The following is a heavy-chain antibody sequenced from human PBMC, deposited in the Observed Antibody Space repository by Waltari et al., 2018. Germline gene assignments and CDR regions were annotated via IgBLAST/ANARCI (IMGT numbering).Heavy chain of an antibody. V-gene: IGHV3-23*01. CDR1: GFTFSAYA. CDR2: IDASGAYT. D-gene: IGHD5-12*01. CDR3: GKTRGGYARGFDY. J-gene: IGHJ4*02. Sequence: EVQVLESGGGLVQPGGSLRLSCAASGFTFSAYAMTWVRQAPGEGLEWVSGIDASGAYTYYADSVKGRFTISRDNSKSTVDLQMNSLRDDDTAIYYCGKTRGGYARGFDYWGQGTLVTVSS.